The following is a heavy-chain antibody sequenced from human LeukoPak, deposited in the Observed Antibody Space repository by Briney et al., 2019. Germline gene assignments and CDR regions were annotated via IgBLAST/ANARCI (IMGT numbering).Heavy chain of an antibody. V-gene: IGHV3-48*02. CDR3: ARDLPEYYDILTGYPFDY. Sequence: PGGSLRLSCAASGFTFSSYSMNWVRQAPGKGLEWVSYISSSSSTIYYADSVKGRFTISRDNAKNSLYLQMNSLRDEDTAVYYCARDLPEYYDILTGYPFDYWGQGTLVTVSS. J-gene: IGHJ4*02. CDR1: GFTFSSYS. D-gene: IGHD3-9*01. CDR2: ISSSSSTI.